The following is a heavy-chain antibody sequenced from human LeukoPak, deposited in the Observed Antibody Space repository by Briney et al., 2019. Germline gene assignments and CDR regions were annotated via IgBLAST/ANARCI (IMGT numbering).Heavy chain of an antibody. D-gene: IGHD6-13*01. CDR1: GFTFSGHN. Sequence: GGSLSLSCAASGFTFSGHNMNWVRQAPGKGLEWLSFVSISSGTFFYADSVNGRFRISRDNAKSSLDLEMNSLRAEDTAVYYCARDIQQLASVFDYWGQGTLVTVSS. CDR2: VSISSGTF. V-gene: IGHV3-48*04. J-gene: IGHJ4*02. CDR3: ARDIQQLASVFDY.